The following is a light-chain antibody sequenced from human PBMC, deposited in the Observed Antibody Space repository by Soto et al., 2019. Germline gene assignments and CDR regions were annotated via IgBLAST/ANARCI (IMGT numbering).Light chain of an antibody. V-gene: IGKV1-39*01. Sequence: DIQMTQSPSSLSASVGDRVTITCRASQNIRNYLNWYQQRPGKTPNLLVYAASNVRSGVPSRFSGSGSGTDFTVNISSLRPEDFGTYYCQQIHSTSSYTFGQGSRVDVK. CDR1: QNIRNY. CDR3: QQIHSTSSYT. J-gene: IGKJ2*01. CDR2: AAS.